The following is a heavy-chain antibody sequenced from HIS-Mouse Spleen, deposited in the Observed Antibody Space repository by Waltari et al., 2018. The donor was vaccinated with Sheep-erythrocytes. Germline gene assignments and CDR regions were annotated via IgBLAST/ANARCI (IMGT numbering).Heavy chain of an antibody. CDR3: ARDRLGIFGY. V-gene: IGHV4-31*03. J-gene: IGHJ4*02. D-gene: IGHD7-27*01. Sequence: QVQLQESGPGLVKPSQTLSLTCTVSGGSISSGGYYWSWIRQHPGKGLEWIGYIYYSGSTYSNPSLKSRVTLSVDTSKNQFSRKLSSVTAADTAVYYCARDRLGIFGYWGQGTLVTVSS. CDR1: GGSISSGGYY. CDR2: IYYSGST.